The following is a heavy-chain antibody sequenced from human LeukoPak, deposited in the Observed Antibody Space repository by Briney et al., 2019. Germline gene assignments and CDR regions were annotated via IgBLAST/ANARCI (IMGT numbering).Heavy chain of an antibody. D-gene: IGHD3-22*01. CDR3: ARVYDSSGYYGSYGYYYGMDV. CDR1: GGSISSYY. CDR2: IYYSGST. Sequence: SETLSLTCTVSGGSISSYYWSWIRQPPGKGLEWIGYIYYSGSTNYNPSLKSRVTISVDTSKNQFSLKLSSVTAADTAVYYCARVYDSSGYYGSYGYYYGMDVWGQGTTVTVSS. V-gene: IGHV4-59*01. J-gene: IGHJ6*02.